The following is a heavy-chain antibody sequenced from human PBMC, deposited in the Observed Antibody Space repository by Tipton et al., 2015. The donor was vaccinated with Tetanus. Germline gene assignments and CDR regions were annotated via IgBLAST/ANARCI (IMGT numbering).Heavy chain of an antibody. CDR1: GGSFSAYY. V-gene: IGHV4-34*01. J-gene: IGHJ6*02. CDR3: ARTPDYYYGMDV. Sequence: LRLSCAVYGGSFSAYYWSWIRQSPGKGLEWIGEINHSGSTTYSPSFKSRVTISVDTPKNQFSLKLTSLTVADTAVYFCARTPDYYYGMDVWGQGTTVTVPS. CDR2: INHSGST.